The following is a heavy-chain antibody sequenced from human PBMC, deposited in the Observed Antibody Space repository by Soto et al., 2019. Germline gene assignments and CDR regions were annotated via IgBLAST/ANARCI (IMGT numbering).Heavy chain of an antibody. CDR1: GASVSTGVYY. CDR3: AGAVSDFDVRRYRTSYFDQ. D-gene: IGHD3-10*02. V-gene: IGHV4-31*03. CDR2: IDNTGSA. Sequence: SETLSLTCTVSGASVSTGVYYWTWIRQHPGKGLEWIGYIDNTGSAYYNPSLTGRVGISVDTSKNQFSLNLQSLTAADTAFYYCAGAVSDFDVRRYRTSYFDQWGQGILVTVSS. J-gene: IGHJ4*02.